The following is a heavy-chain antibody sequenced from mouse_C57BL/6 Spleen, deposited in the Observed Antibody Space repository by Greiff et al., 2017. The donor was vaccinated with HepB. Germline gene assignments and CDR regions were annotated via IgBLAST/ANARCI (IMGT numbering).Heavy chain of an antibody. CDR3: ARSAYSNYGDYAMDY. CDR1: GYTFTSYW. D-gene: IGHD2-5*01. V-gene: IGHV1-72*01. Sequence: QVQLKQPGAELVKPGASVKLSCKASGYTFTSYWMHWVKQRPGRGLEWIGRIDPNSGGTKYNEKFKSKATLTVDKPSSTAYMQLSSLTSEDSAVYYCARSAYSNYGDYAMDYWGQGTSVTVSS. J-gene: IGHJ4*01. CDR2: IDPNSGGT.